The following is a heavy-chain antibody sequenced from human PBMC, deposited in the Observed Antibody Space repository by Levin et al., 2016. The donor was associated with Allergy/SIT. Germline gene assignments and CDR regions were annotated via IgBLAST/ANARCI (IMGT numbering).Heavy chain of an antibody. V-gene: IGHV4-39*01. J-gene: IGHJ4*02. Sequence: SETLSLTCSVSGVSISNYDHYWGWIRQSPGKGLEWIANIYNSGGIYYNPSLRSRVTMSIDTSKNQFSLNLSSVTASDTAVYFCARGGAADRWRGYRFDSWGQGTLVTVSS. CDR2: IYNSGGI. CDR1: GVSISNYDHY. CDR3: ARGGAADRWRGYRFDS. D-gene: IGHD6-6*01.